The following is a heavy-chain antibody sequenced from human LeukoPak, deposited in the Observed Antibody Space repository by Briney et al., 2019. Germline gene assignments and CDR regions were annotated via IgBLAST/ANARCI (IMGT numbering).Heavy chain of an antibody. CDR2: IYYSGST. CDR3: ARVTMVRGVTLASYYFDY. CDR1: GGSISSYY. D-gene: IGHD3-10*01. V-gene: IGHV4-59*01. Sequence: KASETLSLTCTVSGGSISSYYWSWIRQPPGKGLEWIGYIYYSGSTNYNPSLKSRVTISVDTSKNQFSLKLSSVTAADTAVYYCARVTMVRGVTLASYYFDYWGQGTLVTVSS. J-gene: IGHJ4*02.